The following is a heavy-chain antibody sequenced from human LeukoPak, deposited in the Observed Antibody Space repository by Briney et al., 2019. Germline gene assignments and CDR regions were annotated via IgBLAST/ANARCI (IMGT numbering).Heavy chain of an antibody. D-gene: IGHD6-13*01. CDR2: IYPGDSDT. V-gene: IGHV5-51*01. Sequence: GESLKISCKGSGYSFTSYWIGWVRQMPGKGLEWMGIIYPGDSDTRYSPSFQGQVTISADKSISTAYLQWSSLTASYTAVYYCARPRAQHPPHFDYWGQGTLVTVSS. CDR1: GYSFTSYW. CDR3: ARPRAQHPPHFDY. J-gene: IGHJ4*02.